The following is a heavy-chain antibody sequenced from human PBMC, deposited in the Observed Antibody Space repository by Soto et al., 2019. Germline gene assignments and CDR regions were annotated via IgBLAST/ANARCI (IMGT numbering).Heavy chain of an antibody. CDR2: ISYSGSP. V-gene: IGHV4-28*01. J-gene: IGHJ4*02. CDR3: ARKPPGTGEFDY. Sequence: QVQLQESGPGLVKPSDTLSLTCAVSGYSISSSNWWGWIRQPPGKGLEWIGYISYSGSPYYNPARTSRVTRSIDTSTNHFSLRLNSVTVVDTAVYYCARKPPGTGEFDYWGQGTLVTVSS. CDR1: GYSISSSNW. D-gene: IGHD3-16*01.